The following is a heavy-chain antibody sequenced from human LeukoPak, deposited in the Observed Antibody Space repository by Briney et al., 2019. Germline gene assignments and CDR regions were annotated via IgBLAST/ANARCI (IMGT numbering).Heavy chain of an antibody. CDR2: ISGSGRST. V-gene: IGHV3-23*01. D-gene: IGHD2-15*01. Sequence: GGSLRLSCAASGFTFSSYAMSWVRQAPGKGLEWVSAISGSGRSTYYADSVKGRFTISRDNSKNTLYLQMNSLRAEDTAVYYCAKSPHCSGGSCYEVDAFDIWGQGTMVTVSS. CDR1: GFTFSSYA. CDR3: AKSPHCSGGSCYEVDAFDI. J-gene: IGHJ3*02.